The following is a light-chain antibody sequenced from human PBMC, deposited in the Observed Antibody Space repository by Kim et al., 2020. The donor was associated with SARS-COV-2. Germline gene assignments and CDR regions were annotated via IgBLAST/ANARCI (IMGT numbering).Light chain of an antibody. J-gene: IGLJ1*01. CDR3: SSYATTRSYV. V-gene: IGLV2-14*03. CDR1: SSDVGAYNY. CDR2: DVN. Sequence: GQSYPIACTGTSSDVGAYNYVSWYQHHPVKAPKLMIFDVNNRPSGLSNRFSGSKSGNTASLTISGLQAEDEADYYCSSYATTRSYVFGTGTKVTVL.